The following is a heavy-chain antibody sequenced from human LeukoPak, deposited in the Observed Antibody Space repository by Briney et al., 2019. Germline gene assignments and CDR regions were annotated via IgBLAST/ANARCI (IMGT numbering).Heavy chain of an antibody. CDR1: AFTFSSYD. J-gene: IGHJ4*02. D-gene: IGHD2-15*01. CDR3: ASKIGYCSSVSCDLDY. CDR2: IRSSGGST. V-gene: IGHV3-23*01. Sequence: GGSLRLSCAASAFTFSSYDMTWARQAPGKGLEWVSAIRSSGGSTDYADSVKGRFTISRDNSKNILYLQMNSLRAEDTAVYYCASKIGYCSSVSCDLDYWGQGPLVIVTS.